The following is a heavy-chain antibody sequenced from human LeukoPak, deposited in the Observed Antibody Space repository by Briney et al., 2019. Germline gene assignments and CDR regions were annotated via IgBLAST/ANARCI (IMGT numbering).Heavy chain of an antibody. D-gene: IGHD3-10*01. J-gene: IGHJ5*02. V-gene: IGHV3-30*02. Sequence: PGGSLRLSCAAPGFTFSSYGMHWVRQAPGKGLEWVAFIRYDGSNKYYADSVKGRFTISRDNSKNTLYVQMNSLRAEDTAMYYCAKDYWGSGSSNWFDPWGQGTLVTVSS. CDR1: GFTFSSYG. CDR2: IRYDGSNK. CDR3: AKDYWGSGSSNWFDP.